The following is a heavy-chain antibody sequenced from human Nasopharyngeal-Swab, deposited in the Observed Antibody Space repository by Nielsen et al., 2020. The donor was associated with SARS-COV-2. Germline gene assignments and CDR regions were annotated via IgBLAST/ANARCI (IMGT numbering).Heavy chain of an antibody. CDR2: ISYDGSNK. D-gene: IGHD3-22*01. CDR1: GFTFSSYA. V-gene: IGHV3-30*04. J-gene: IGHJ3*02. Sequence: GESLKISCAASGFTFSSYAMHWVRQAPSKGLEWVAVISYDGSNKYYADSVKGRFTISRDNSKNTLYLQMNSLRAEDTAVYYCARAGGGGYYGAFDIWGQGTMVTVSS. CDR3: ARAGGGGYYGAFDI.